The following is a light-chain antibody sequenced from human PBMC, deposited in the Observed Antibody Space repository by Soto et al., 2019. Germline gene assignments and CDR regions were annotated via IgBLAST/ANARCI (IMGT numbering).Light chain of an antibody. V-gene: IGKV3-15*01. CDR2: DAS. Sequence: EIVITQSPVTLSLSPGERATLSCRASESVSSNLAWYQQKPGQAPSLLTYDASTMATGIPARFSGSGSGTEFTLTISSLQSEDFAVYYCQQYNNWPPGRTFGQGTKVEIK. CDR1: ESVSSN. CDR3: QQYNNWPPGRT. J-gene: IGKJ1*01.